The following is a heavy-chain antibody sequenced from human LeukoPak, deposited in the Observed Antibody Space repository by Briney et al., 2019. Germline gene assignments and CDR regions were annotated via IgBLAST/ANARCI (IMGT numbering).Heavy chain of an antibody. CDR1: GFTFSGYY. V-gene: IGHV3-11*04. J-gene: IGHJ3*02. D-gene: IGHD5-18*01. Sequence: PGGSLRLSCAASGFTFSGYYMSWIRQAPGKGLEWVSYISSSGSTIYYADSVKGRFTISRDNAKNSLYLQMDSLRAEDTAVYYCVKGRGFSYGWPVATFDMWGEGTMLTVSS. CDR3: VKGRGFSYGWPVATFDM. CDR2: ISSSGSTI.